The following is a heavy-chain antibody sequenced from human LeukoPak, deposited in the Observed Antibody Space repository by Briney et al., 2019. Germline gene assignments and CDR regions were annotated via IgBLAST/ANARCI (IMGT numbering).Heavy chain of an antibody. D-gene: IGHD3-9*01. Sequence: PGRSLRLSCAASGFTFSSYEMNWVRQAPGKGLEWVSYISSSGSTIYYADSVKGRFTISRDNSKNTVYLQMNSLRAEDTAVYYCAKQGRDWLRDYYYYMDVWGKGTTVTISS. J-gene: IGHJ6*03. CDR3: AKQGRDWLRDYYYYMDV. CDR2: ISSSGSTI. V-gene: IGHV3-48*03. CDR1: GFTFSSYE.